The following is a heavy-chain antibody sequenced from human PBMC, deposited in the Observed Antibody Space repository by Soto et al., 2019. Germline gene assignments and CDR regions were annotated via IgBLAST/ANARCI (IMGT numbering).Heavy chain of an antibody. J-gene: IGHJ4*02. CDR3: AREDTMARGVIIPTDY. V-gene: IGHV3-7*05. Sequence: EVQLVESGGGLVQPGGSLRLSCAASGFTFSSYWMSWVRQAPGKGLEWVANIKQDGSEKYYVDSVKGRFTISRDNAKNSLYLQMNSLRAEDTAVYYCAREDTMARGVIIPTDYWGQGTLVTVSS. CDR2: IKQDGSEK. CDR1: GFTFSSYW. D-gene: IGHD3-10*01.